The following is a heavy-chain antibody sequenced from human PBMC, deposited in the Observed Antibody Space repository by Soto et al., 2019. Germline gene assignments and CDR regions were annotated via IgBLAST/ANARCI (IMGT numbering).Heavy chain of an antibody. CDR3: ARLSGDHSAFFSYGMDA. CDR2: INSYEHGP. CDR1: GFTFSKYA. J-gene: IGHJ6*02. V-gene: IGHV3-23*01. Sequence: GGSLRLSCAASGFTFSKYALTWVRQSPGKGLEWVSAINSYEHGPYYIDSVRGRFTISRDNSKNMVYLQMNSLRADDTAVYYCARLSGDHSAFFSYGMDAWGQGTTVTVSS. D-gene: IGHD2-21*01.